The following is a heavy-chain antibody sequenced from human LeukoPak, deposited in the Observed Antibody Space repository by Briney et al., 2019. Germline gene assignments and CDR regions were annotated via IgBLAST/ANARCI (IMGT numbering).Heavy chain of an antibody. CDR2: ISNDGSEK. V-gene: IGHV3-30*04. D-gene: IGHD3-10*01. J-gene: IGHJ4*02. Sequence: PGGSLRLSCAASGFTFSSYVMHWVRQAPGKGLESVAVISNDGSEKYYADSVKGRFTISRDNSKNTLYLQMNSLGPEDTALYYCARDGGFTRGWTYGAGDYWGQGTLVAVSS. CDR3: ARDGGFTRGWTYGAGDY. CDR1: GFTFSSYV.